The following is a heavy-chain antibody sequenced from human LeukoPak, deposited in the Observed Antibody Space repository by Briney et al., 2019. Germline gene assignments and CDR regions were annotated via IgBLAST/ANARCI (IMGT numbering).Heavy chain of an antibody. CDR2: IYYSGST. V-gene: IGHV4-31*03. J-gene: IGHJ4*02. CDR1: GGSISSGGYY. Sequence: SQTLSLTCTVSGGSISSGGYYWSWIRQHPGKGLEWIGYIYYSGSTYYNPSLKSRVTISVDTSKNQFSLKLSSVTAADTAVYYCARARRDGYNCLDYWGQGTLVTVSS. D-gene: IGHD5-24*01. CDR3: ARARRDGYNCLDY.